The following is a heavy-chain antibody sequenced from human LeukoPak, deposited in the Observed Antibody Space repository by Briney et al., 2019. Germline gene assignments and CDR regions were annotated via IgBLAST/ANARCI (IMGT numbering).Heavy chain of an antibody. CDR2: ISSSSSTI. D-gene: IGHD3-22*01. J-gene: IGHJ5*02. CDR1: GFTFSSYA. CDR3: ARDVPIIALHYYDSSLHGGERA. Sequence: GGSLRLSCAASGFTFSSYAMNWVRQAPGKGLEWVSYISSSSSTIYYADSVKGRFTISRDNAKNSLYLQMNSLRAEDTAVYYCARDVPIIALHYYDSSLHGGERAWGQGTLVTVSS. V-gene: IGHV3-48*01.